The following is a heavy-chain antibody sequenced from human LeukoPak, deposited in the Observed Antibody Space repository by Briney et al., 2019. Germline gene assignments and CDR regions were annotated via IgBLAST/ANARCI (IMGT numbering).Heavy chain of an antibody. J-gene: IGHJ4*02. D-gene: IGHD1-1*01. CDR3: ARGTLDNDY. V-gene: IGHV4-34*01. CDR2: INHSGST. Sequence: PSETLSLTRAVYGGSFSGYYWSWIRQPPGKGLEWIGEINHSGSTNYNPSLKSRVTISVDASKNQFSLKLSSVTAADTAVYYCARGTLDNDYWGQGTLVTVSS. CDR1: GGSFSGYY.